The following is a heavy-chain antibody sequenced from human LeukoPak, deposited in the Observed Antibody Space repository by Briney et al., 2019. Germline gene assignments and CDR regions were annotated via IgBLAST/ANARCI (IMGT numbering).Heavy chain of an antibody. CDR1: GFTFSSYA. Sequence: GGSLRLSCAASGFTFSSYAMHWVRQAPGKGLEWVAVISYDGSNKYYADSVKGRFTISRDNSKNTLHLQMNSLRAEDTAVYYCARGSYYMDVWGKGTTVTVSS. CDR3: ARGSYYMDV. CDR2: ISYDGSNK. J-gene: IGHJ6*03. V-gene: IGHV3-30*01.